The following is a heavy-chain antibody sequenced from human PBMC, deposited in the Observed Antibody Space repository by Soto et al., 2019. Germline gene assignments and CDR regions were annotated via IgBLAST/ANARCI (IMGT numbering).Heavy chain of an antibody. CDR3: ATAEKVVVTAEGSEYYGMDV. J-gene: IGHJ6*02. Sequence: GESLKISCKGSGYSFTSYWIGWVRQMPGKGLEWMGIIYPGDSDTRYSPSFQGQVTISADKSISTAYLQWSSLKASDTAMYYCATAEKVVVTAEGSEYYGMDVWGQGTTVTVSS. D-gene: IGHD2-21*02. V-gene: IGHV5-51*01. CDR2: IYPGDSDT. CDR1: GYSFTSYW.